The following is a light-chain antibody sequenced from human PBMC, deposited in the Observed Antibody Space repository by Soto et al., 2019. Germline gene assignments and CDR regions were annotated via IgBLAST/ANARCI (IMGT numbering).Light chain of an antibody. CDR3: SSYTSSNTLYV. V-gene: IGLV2-14*01. J-gene: IGLJ1*01. Sequence: QSALTQPASVSGSPGQSITISCTGTSSDVGGYDYVSWYQQHPGKAPKLMIYEVGNRPSGVSNRFSGSKSGNTASLTISGLQADDEADYYCSSYTSSNTLYVFATGTKGTVL. CDR1: SSDVGGYDY. CDR2: EVG.